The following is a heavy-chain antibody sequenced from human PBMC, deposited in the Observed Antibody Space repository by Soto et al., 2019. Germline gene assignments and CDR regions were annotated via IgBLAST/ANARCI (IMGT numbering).Heavy chain of an antibody. CDR2: IHHSGTT. J-gene: IGHJ4*02. V-gene: IGHV4-34*01. Sequence: WTVYAGSIVSLYGSWIPQSPGKGLEWIGEIHHSGTTNYNPSLKSRVTRSVDTSKDQFSLELSSVSSSYTSMYYWGIHYSVDFFNYWRQGALDT. CDR1: AGSIVSLY. CDR3: GIHYSVDFFNY. D-gene: IGHD2-15*01.